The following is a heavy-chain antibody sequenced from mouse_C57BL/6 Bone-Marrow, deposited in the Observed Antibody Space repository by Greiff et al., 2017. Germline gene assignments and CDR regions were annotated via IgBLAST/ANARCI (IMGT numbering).Heavy chain of an antibody. J-gene: IGHJ4*01. CDR3: AREWFYYGNYDAMDY. CDR2: IAPSDSYT. Sequence: QVHVKQPGAELVKPGASVKLSCKASGYTFTSYWMQWVKQRPGQGLEWIGEIAPSDSYTNYNQKFKGKATLTVDTSSSTAYMQLSSLTSEDSAVYYCAREWFYYGNYDAMDYWGQGTSVTVSS. V-gene: IGHV1-50*01. D-gene: IGHD2-1*01. CDR1: GYTFTSYW.